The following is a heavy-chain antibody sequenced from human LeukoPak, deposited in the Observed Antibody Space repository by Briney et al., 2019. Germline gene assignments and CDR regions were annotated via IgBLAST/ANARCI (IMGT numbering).Heavy chain of an antibody. CDR1: AYTFTSYD. Sequence: ASVTVSCKASAYTFTSYDINWVRQATGQGLEWMGWMNPNSGNTGYAQKFQGRVTMTRNTSISTAYMELSSLRSEDTAVYYCARGSRGITMVRGVTLPYFDYWGQGTLVTVSS. CDR3: ARGSRGITMVRGVTLPYFDY. D-gene: IGHD3-10*01. V-gene: IGHV1-8*01. CDR2: MNPNSGNT. J-gene: IGHJ4*02.